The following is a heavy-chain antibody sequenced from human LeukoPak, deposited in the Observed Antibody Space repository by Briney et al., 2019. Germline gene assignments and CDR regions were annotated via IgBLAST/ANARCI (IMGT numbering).Heavy chain of an antibody. V-gene: IGHV3-30*02. CDR3: ASVGWEWLLYPFDY. CDR2: IRYDGSNK. CDR1: GFTFSSYG. J-gene: IGHJ4*02. Sequence: GGSLRLSCAASGFTFSSYGMHWVRQAPGKGLEWVAFIRYDGSNKYYADSVKGRFTISRDNSKNTLYLQMNSLRTKDTAVYYCASVGWEWLLYPFDYCGQGTLVTVSS. D-gene: IGHD3-3*01.